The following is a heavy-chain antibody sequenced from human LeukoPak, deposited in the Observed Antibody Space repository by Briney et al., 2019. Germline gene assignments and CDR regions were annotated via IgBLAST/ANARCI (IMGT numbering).Heavy chain of an antibody. CDR2: ISGSGVST. J-gene: IGHJ4*02. CDR1: GFTFSSYA. V-gene: IGHV3-23*01. D-gene: IGHD6-19*01. CDR3: AKGPLIEVAGTTWDY. Sequence: GGSLRLSYAATGFTFSSYAMSWVRQAPGKGLEWVSAISGSGVSTYYADSVKGRFSISRDNPKNTLYLQMNSLRAEDTAVYYCAKGPLIEVAGTTWDYWGQGTLVTVSS.